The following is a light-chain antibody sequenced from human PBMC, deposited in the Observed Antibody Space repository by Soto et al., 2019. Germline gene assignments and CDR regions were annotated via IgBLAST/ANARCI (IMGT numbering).Light chain of an antibody. V-gene: IGKV3-11*01. Sequence: EIVFTQSPATLSLSPGERVTLSCRASQSFSGYLAWYQQKPGQAPRLLIYDTSNRATGIPARFSGSRSGTDFTLTISSLEPEDFAVYYCQQRGSWPLTFGGGTKV. CDR1: QSFSGY. CDR2: DTS. J-gene: IGKJ4*01. CDR3: QQRGSWPLT.